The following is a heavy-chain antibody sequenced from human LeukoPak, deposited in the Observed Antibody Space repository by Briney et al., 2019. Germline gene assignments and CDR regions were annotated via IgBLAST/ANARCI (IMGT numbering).Heavy chain of an antibody. V-gene: IGHV4-28*01. D-gene: IGHD6-19*01. J-gene: IGHJ4*02. CDR3: TRKTGGSSDFY. Sequence: SETLSLTCAVSAYSISSNNWWGWIRQPPGKGLEWIGYIFHSGSTYYNPSLKSRVTMSVDTSKNQFTLRLSSVTAVDTAVYYCTRKTGGSSDFYWGQGTLVTVSS. CDR2: IFHSGST. CDR1: AYSISSNNW.